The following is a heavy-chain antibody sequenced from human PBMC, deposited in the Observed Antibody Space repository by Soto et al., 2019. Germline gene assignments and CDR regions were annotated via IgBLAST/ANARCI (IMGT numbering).Heavy chain of an antibody. CDR1: GGSISSTIYY. D-gene: IGHD2-8*02. J-gene: IGHJ3*02. CDR3: ARLRVEDAFDI. Sequence: SETLSLTCTVAGGSISSTIYYLGWIRQPPGKGLEWIGSIYYSGSTYYNPSLKSRVTISVDTSKNQFSLKLSSVTAADTTVYYCARLRVEDAFDIWGQGTMVTVSS. V-gene: IGHV4-39*01. CDR2: IYYSGST.